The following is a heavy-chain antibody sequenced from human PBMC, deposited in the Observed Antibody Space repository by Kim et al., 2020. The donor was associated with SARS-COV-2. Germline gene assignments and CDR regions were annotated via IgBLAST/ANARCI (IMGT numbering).Heavy chain of an antibody. J-gene: IGHJ5*02. Sequence: YSNPSLKSRFTISVDTSKNQFSLKLSSVTAADTAVYYCARVVVGATGWFDPWGQGTPVTVSS. V-gene: IGHV4-31*02. CDR3: ARVVVGATGWFDP. D-gene: IGHD2-15*01.